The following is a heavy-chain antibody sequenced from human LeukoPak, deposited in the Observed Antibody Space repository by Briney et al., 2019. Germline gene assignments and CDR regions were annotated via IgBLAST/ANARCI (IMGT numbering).Heavy chain of an antibody. CDR2: IKTDGSTT. V-gene: IGHV3-74*01. Sequence: GGSPRLSCAVSGFTFSSSWMHWVRQAPGKGLVRVSHIKTDGSTTAYADSVKGRFTISRDNAKNTLYLQMNSLRAEDTGVYYCARGNQQLPRSTPDYWGQGTLVTVSS. D-gene: IGHD2-2*01. J-gene: IGHJ4*02. CDR3: ARGNQQLPRSTPDY. CDR1: GFTFSSSW.